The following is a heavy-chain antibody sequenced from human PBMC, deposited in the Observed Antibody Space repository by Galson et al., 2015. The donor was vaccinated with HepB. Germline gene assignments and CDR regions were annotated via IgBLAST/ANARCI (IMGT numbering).Heavy chain of an antibody. CDR1: GFTFSTYW. J-gene: IGHJ4*02. D-gene: IGHD3-16*01. Sequence: SLRLSCAASGFTFSTYWMNWVRQAPGKGLEWVANIKQDGSEKYYVDSVKGRFTISRDNAKNSLYLQVNSLRAEDTAVYYCGRGRGQLIQWDAHVDYWGQGTLVTVSS. CDR3: GRGRGQLIQWDAHVDY. V-gene: IGHV3-7*03. CDR2: IKQDGSEK.